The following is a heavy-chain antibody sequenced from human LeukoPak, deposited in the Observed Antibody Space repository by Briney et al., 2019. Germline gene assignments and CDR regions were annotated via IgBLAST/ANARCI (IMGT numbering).Heavy chain of an antibody. CDR3: ARSVRWLQIDY. V-gene: IGHV3-74*01. J-gene: IGHJ4*02. Sequence: PGGSLRLSCAASGFTFSNYWMRWVRQAPGKGLVWVSRIKGDGSHTIYADSVKGRFTISRDNSKNTLYLQMNSLRAEDTAVYYCARSVRWLQIDYWGQGTLVTVSS. CDR1: GFTFSNYW. D-gene: IGHD5-12*01. CDR2: IKGDGSHT.